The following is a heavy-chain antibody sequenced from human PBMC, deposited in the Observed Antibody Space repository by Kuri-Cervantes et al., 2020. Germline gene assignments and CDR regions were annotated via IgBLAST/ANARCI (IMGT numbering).Heavy chain of an antibody. CDR1: GYTFTSYG. CDR2: ISAYNGNT. D-gene: IGHD3-9*01. J-gene: IGHJ5*02. V-gene: IGHV1-18*01. Sequence: ASVKVSCKASGYTFTSYGISWVRQAPGQGLEWMGWISAYNGNTNYAQKLQGRVTMTTDTSTSTAYMELRSLRSDDTAVYYCARWPISESAPSFDPWGQGTRVTVSS. CDR3: ARWPISESAPSFDP.